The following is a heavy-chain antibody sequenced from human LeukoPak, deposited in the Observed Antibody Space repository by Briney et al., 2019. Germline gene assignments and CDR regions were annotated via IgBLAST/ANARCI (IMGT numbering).Heavy chain of an antibody. J-gene: IGHJ4*02. Sequence: SETLSLTCTVSGGSISSSSYYWGWIRQPPGKGLEWIGSIYYSGSTYYNPSLKSRVTISVDTSKNQFSLKLSSVTAADTAVYYCARYIYGGNHGDFDYWGQGTLVTVSS. CDR2: IYYSGST. D-gene: IGHD4-23*01. CDR1: GGSISSSSYY. V-gene: IGHV4-39*01. CDR3: ARYIYGGNHGDFDY.